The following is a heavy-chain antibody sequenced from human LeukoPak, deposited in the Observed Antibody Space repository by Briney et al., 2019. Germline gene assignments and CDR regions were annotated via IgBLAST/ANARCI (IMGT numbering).Heavy chain of an antibody. CDR2: IYYSGST. V-gene: IGHV4-39*01. CDR1: GGSISSNGYY. CDR3: ARLVGYSYGRSDY. J-gene: IGHJ4*02. D-gene: IGHD5-18*01. Sequence: PSETLSLTCTVSGGSISSNGYYWGWIRQPPGKGLEWIGSIYYSGSTYYKPSLKSRVTISVDTSKNQLSLKLSSVTATDTAVYYCARLVGYSYGRSDYWGQGTLVTISS.